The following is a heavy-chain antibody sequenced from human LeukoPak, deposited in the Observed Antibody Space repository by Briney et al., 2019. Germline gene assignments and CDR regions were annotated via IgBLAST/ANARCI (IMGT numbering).Heavy chain of an antibody. CDR1: GYTFTSYG. CDR2: ISAYNGNT. J-gene: IGHJ4*02. Sequence: ASVKVSCEASGYTFTSYGISWVRQAPGQGLEWMGWISAYNGNTNYAQKLQGRVTMTTDTSTSTAYMELRSLRSDDTAVYYCARDGIPGYSSGWYSESYFDYWGQGTLVTVSS. CDR3: ARDGIPGYSSGWYSESYFDY. D-gene: IGHD6-19*01. V-gene: IGHV1-18*01.